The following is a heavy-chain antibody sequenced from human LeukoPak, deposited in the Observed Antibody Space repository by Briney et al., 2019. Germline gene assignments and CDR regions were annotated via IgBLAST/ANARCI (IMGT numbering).Heavy chain of an antibody. Sequence: SETLSLTCTVSGGSISSYYWSWIRQPPGKGLEFIENVYHSGSTNYNPSLKSRVTISADTSKNQFSLRLSSVTDADTAVYYCARNRRPPFDFDYWGQGTLVTVSS. CDR2: VYHSGST. CDR1: GGSISSYY. D-gene: IGHD1-14*01. V-gene: IGHV4-59*08. CDR3: ARNRRPPFDFDY. J-gene: IGHJ4*02.